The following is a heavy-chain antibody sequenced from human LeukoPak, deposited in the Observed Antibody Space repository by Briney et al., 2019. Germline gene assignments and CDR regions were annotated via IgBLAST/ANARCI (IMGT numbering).Heavy chain of an antibody. V-gene: IGHV3-23*01. J-gene: IGHJ4*02. D-gene: IGHD6-19*01. CDR1: GFTFSSYA. CDR2: ISGSGGST. Sequence: PGGSLRLSCAASGFTFSSYAMSWVRQAPGKGLEWVSAISGSGGSTYYADSVKGRFTISRDNSQNTLYLQMNSLRAEDTAVYYCAKVIAGYSSGWYVGYWGQGTLVTVSS. CDR3: AKVIAGYSSGWYVGY.